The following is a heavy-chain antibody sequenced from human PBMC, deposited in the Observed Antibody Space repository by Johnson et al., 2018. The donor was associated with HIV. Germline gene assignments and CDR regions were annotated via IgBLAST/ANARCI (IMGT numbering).Heavy chain of an antibody. CDR2: ISSSGSTI. CDR1: GFTFADYY. Sequence: QVQVVESGGGLVKPGGSLRLSCAASGFTFADYYMNWMRQAPGKGLEWVSHISSSGSTIYYADSVKGRFTISRDNAKNSLYLQMNSLRAEDTAGYYCARETAGATNDAFDIWGQGTMVTVSS. D-gene: IGHD1-26*01. V-gene: IGHV3-11*04. CDR3: ARETAGATNDAFDI. J-gene: IGHJ3*02.